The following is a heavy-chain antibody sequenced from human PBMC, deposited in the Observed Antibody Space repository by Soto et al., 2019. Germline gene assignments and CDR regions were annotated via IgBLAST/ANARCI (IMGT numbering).Heavy chain of an antibody. V-gene: IGHV4-31*03. D-gene: IGHD2-2*01. CDR1: GGSISSGGYY. CDR3: ARAEHAMFDY. CDR2: IYYSGST. Sequence: SETLSLTCTVSGGSISSGGYYWSWIRQHPGKGLEWIGYIYYSGSTYYNPSLKSRVTISVDTSKNQFSLKLSSVTAADTAVYYCARAEHAMFDYWGQGTLVTVSS. J-gene: IGHJ4*02.